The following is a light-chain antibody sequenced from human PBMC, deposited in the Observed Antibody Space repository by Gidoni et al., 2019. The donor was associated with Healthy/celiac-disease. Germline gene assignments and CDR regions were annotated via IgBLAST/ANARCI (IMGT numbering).Light chain of an antibody. J-gene: IGLJ2*01. CDR3: SSYAGSNNVV. Sequence: QSALTQPPSASGALGQSVTISCTGTSRDVGGYNSVSWYQQHPGKAPKLMIYEVSKRPSGVPDRFSGSKSVNTASLTVSGLQAEDEADYYCSSYAGSNNVVFGGGTKLTVL. CDR1: SRDVGGYNS. V-gene: IGLV2-8*01. CDR2: EVS.